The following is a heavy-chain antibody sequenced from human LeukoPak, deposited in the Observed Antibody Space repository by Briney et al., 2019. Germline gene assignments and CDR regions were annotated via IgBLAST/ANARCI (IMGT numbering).Heavy chain of an antibody. D-gene: IGHD3-16*01. CDR1: GFTFSIYS. CDR3: ARGGGLDV. V-gene: IGHV3-7*03. Sequence: GGSLRLSCEASGFTFSIYSMNWARQAPGKGLEWVASINHNGNVNYYVDSVKGRFTISRDNAKNSLYLQMSNLRAEDTAVYFCARGGGLDVWGQGATVTVSS. CDR2: INHNGNVN. J-gene: IGHJ6*02.